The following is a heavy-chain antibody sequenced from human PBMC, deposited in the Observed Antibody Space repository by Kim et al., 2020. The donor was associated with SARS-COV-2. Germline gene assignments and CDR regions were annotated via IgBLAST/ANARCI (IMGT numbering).Heavy chain of an antibody. Sequence: GGSLRLSCAASGFTFAAYAMSWVRQAPGKGLQWLSGISGSDESTYYADSVKGRFIIYRDNSKNTLHLQMNSLRVEDTAVYYCAKHFGSSGSEFQHWGQGTLVTVSS. J-gene: IGHJ1*01. CDR2: ISGSDEST. D-gene: IGHD3-22*01. CDR1: GFTFAAYA. CDR3: AKHFGSSGSEFQH. V-gene: IGHV3-23*01.